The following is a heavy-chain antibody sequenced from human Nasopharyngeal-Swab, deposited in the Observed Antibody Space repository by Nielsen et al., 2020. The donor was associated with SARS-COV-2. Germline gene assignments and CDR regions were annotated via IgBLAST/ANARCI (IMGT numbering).Heavy chain of an antibody. J-gene: IGHJ6*02. CDR3: ARQGREGCSGGSCYYYGMDV. CDR1: GYSFTSYW. CDR2: IYPGDSDT. D-gene: IGHD2-15*01. V-gene: IGHV5-51*01. Sequence: GESLKISCKGSGYSFTSYWIGWVRQLPGKGLEWMGIIYPGDSDTRYSPPFQGQVTISADKSISTAYLQWSSLKASDTAMYYCARQGREGCSGGSCYYYGMDVWGQGTTVTVSS.